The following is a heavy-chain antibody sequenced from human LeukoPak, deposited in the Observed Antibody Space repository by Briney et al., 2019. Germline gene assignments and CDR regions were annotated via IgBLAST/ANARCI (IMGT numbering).Heavy chain of an antibody. CDR1: GFTFSSYA. Sequence: GGYLRRSCAASGFTFSSYAMNWVRQAPGKGLEWVSAVCGGGGVTYYADSVKGRITISRDNSKNTLYLQMNSLRAEDTAVYYCASSHDYGDFPYEYFQHWGQGTLVTVSS. V-gene: IGHV3-23*01. CDR3: ASSHDYGDFPYEYFQH. J-gene: IGHJ1*01. D-gene: IGHD4-17*01. CDR2: VCGGGGVT.